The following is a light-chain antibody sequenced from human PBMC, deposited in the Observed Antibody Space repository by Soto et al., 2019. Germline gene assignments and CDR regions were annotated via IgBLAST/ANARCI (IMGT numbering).Light chain of an antibody. CDR3: AAWDGSLKGVV. CDR1: SSNIGSNT. Sequence: QSVLTQPPSASGTPGQRVTLSCSGSSSNIGSNTVNWYQQFPGTAPKLLMYNNNQRPSGVPDRFSGSKSGTSASLAISGLQSEEEADYYCAAWDGSLKGVVFGGGTKVTVL. V-gene: IGLV1-44*01. J-gene: IGLJ2*01. CDR2: NNN.